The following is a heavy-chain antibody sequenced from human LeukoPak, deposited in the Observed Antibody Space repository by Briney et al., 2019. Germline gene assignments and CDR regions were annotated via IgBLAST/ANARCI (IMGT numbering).Heavy chain of an antibody. D-gene: IGHD6-19*01. Sequence: ASVKVSCKASGYTFTGYFMHWVRQAPGQGLEWMGWINPNSGGTNYAQKFQGRVTMTRDTSISTAYMELSRLRSDDTAVYYCARHEKESVVAGRIMWFDPWGQGTLVTVSS. CDR2: INPNSGGT. V-gene: IGHV1-2*02. CDR1: GYTFTGYF. CDR3: ARHEKESVVAGRIMWFDP. J-gene: IGHJ5*02.